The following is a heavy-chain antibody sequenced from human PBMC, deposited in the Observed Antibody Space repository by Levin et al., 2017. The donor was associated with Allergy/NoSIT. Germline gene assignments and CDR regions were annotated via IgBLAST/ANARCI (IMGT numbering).Heavy chain of an antibody. CDR1: GGSISNYY. CDR2: IYSSGCT. V-gene: IGHV4-4*07. Sequence: GSLRLSCTVSGGSISNYYWNWIRQPAGKGLEWIGRIYSSGCTNYNPSLKSRITMSVDMSKNQFSLKLTSVTAADTAVYYCARGEHDFEYWGQGIQVTVFS. J-gene: IGHJ4*02. D-gene: IGHD1/OR15-1a*01. CDR3: ARGEHDFEY.